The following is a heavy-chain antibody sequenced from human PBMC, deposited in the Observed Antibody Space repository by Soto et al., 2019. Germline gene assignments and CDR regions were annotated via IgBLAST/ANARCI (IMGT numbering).Heavy chain of an antibody. CDR2: FDPEDGET. V-gene: IGHV1-24*01. CDR3: ATVGGDYYYFDY. D-gene: IGHD4-17*01. CDR1: GYTLTELS. Sequence: ASVKVSCKVSGYTLTELSMHWVRQAPGKGLEWMGGFDPEDGETIYAQKSQGRVTMTEDTSTDTAYMELSSLRSEDTAVYYCATVGGDYYYFDYWGQGTLVTVSS. J-gene: IGHJ4*02.